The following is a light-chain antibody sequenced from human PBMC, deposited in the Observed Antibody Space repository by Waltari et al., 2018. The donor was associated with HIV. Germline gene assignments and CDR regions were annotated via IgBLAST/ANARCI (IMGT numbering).Light chain of an antibody. CDR2: EVS. J-gene: IGLJ2*01. CDR1: TSDVGGYNY. Sequence: QSALTQPPSASGSPGQSLTISCTGTTSDVGGYNYVSWYQQHPGKAPKLMIYEVSKRSSGVPDRFSGSKSGNTASLTVSGLQVEDEADYYCSAYAGSSNVLFGGGTKLTVL. CDR3: SAYAGSSNVL. V-gene: IGLV2-8*01.